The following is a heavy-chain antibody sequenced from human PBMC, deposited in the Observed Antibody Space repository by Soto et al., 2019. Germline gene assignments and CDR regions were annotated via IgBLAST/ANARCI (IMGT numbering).Heavy chain of an antibody. D-gene: IGHD3-3*01. V-gene: IGHV1-2*02. Sequence: QLHLVQSGAVVKKPGASVTVSCSASGYPVTAYYMHWVRQAPGRGLEWMGGINPATGAAKYTQTFQGRVTITRDTSTSTAFRELSGLTSEATAVFYWARGGGVGVAGSAAFDMWGQGTLVTVSS. J-gene: IGHJ3*02. CDR1: GYPVTAYY. CDR3: ARGGGVGVAGSAAFDM. CDR2: INPATGAA.